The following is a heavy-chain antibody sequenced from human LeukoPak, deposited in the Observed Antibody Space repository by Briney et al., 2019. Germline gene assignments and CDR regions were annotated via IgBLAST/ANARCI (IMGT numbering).Heavy chain of an antibody. CDR2: IKQDGSDR. Sequence: GGSLRLSCAASGFTFRNYWMSWVRQAPGTGLEWVANIKQDGSDRNYVTSVRGRFTISRDNAESSLYLQMNSLRVEDTAVYYCARDLGGYLNYGGNYDYWGQGTLVTVSS. V-gene: IGHV3-7*03. CDR3: ARDLGGYLNYGGNYDY. J-gene: IGHJ4*02. CDR1: GFTFRNYW. D-gene: IGHD4-23*01.